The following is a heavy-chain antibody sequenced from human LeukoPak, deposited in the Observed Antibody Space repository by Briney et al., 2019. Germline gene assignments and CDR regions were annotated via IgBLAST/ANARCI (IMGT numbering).Heavy chain of an antibody. CDR3: GRDRGSSGWYGDY. J-gene: IGHJ4*02. CDR1: GFTLDDYG. CDR2: INWNGGSA. Sequence: GSLRLSCAASGFTLDDYGMIWVRQAPGQGLECVSGINWNGGSAGYGDSVTGRFTISRDNAKNSPYLQMNRLRAEDTALYYGGRDRGSSGWYGDYWGQGTLVTVSS. V-gene: IGHV3-20*04. D-gene: IGHD6-19*01.